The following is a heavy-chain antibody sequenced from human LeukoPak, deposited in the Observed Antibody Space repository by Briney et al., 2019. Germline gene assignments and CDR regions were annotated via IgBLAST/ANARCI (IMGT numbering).Heavy chain of an antibody. CDR3: ARGPPPTYYYDSSGNQDYYYGMDV. V-gene: IGHV1-8*01. J-gene: IGHJ6*02. CDR1: GYTFTSYD. Sequence: ASMKVSCKASGYTFTSYDINWVRQATGQGLEWMGWMNPNSGNTGYAQKFQGRVTMTRNTSISTAYMELSSLRSEDTAVYYCARGPPPTYYYDSSGNQDYYYGMDVWGQGTTVTVSS. D-gene: IGHD3-22*01. CDR2: MNPNSGNT.